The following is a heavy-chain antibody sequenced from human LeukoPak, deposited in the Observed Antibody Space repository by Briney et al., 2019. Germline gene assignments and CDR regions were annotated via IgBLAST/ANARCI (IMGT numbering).Heavy chain of an antibody. V-gene: IGHV3-7*01. J-gene: IGHJ5*02. Sequence: GGSLRLSCAASGFTFSDYWMSWVRQAPGKGLEWVANIKQDGSEKHYVDSVKGRFTISRDNAKKSLYLQMDSLRAEDAAVYYCARNVVNCDFWSGYYFWFDPWGQGTLVTVSS. CDR2: IKQDGSEK. CDR1: GFTFSDYW. D-gene: IGHD3-3*01. CDR3: ARNVVNCDFWSGYYFWFDP.